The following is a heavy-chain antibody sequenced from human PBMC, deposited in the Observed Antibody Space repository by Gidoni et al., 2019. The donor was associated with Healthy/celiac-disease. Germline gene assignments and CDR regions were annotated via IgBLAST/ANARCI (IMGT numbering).Heavy chain of an antibody. J-gene: IGHJ5*02. Sequence: EVQLVESGGGLVKPGGSLRLSCAASVFTFSNAWMSWVRQAPGKGLEWVGRIKSKTNGGTTDYAAPVKGRFTISRDDSKNTLYLQMNSLKTEDTAVYYCTTSYRITMIVAWGQGTLVTVSS. D-gene: IGHD3-22*01. V-gene: IGHV3-15*01. CDR1: VFTFSNAW. CDR2: IKSKTNGGTT. CDR3: TTSYRITMIVA.